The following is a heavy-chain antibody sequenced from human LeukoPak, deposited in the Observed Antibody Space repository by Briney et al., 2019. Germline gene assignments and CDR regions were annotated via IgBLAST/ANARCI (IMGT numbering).Heavy chain of an antibody. V-gene: IGHV3-13*01. CDR2: IRTEGDT. J-gene: IGHJ1*01. D-gene: IGHD2-15*01. Sequence: SGGSLRLSCAASGFTFNNYDMHWVRQATGKGLEWVAAIRTEGDTYYPDSVKGRFTISSENGKNSLFLQMDSLRAGDSAVYYCARSFHCSGGRCYLDFLLWGEGTLVTVSS. CDR3: ARSFHCSGGRCYLDFLL. CDR1: GFTFNNYD.